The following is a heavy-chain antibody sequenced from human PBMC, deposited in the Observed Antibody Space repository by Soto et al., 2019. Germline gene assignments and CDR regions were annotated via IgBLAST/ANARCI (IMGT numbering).Heavy chain of an antibody. Sequence: QVQLVESGGGVVQPGRSLRLSCAASGFTFRNYAMHWVRQAPGKGLEWVAIMSYDGSNKYYADSVKGRFTISRDNSKNTLYLQMNSLRVEDTAVYYCARGYSSSSAAFDYWGQGTLVTVSS. CDR1: GFTFRNYA. D-gene: IGHD6-13*01. CDR2: MSYDGSNK. CDR3: ARGYSSSSAAFDY. J-gene: IGHJ4*02. V-gene: IGHV3-30-3*01.